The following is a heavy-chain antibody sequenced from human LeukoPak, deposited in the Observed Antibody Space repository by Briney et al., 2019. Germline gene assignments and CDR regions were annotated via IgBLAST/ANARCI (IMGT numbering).Heavy chain of an antibody. CDR3: ARLAPYCTSASCYANY. J-gene: IGHJ4*02. Sequence: GESLKISCKGSGYSFTSYWIAWVRQMPGKGLDWMGIIYPGDSDTRYSPSFQGRVAISADKSISTAYLQWSSLKASDTAMYYCARLAPYCTSASCYANYWGQGTLVTVSS. CDR2: IYPGDSDT. D-gene: IGHD2-2*01. V-gene: IGHV5-51*01. CDR1: GYSFTSYW.